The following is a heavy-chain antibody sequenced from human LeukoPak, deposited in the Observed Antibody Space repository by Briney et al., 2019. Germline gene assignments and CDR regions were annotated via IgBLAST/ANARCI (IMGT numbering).Heavy chain of an antibody. D-gene: IGHD3-22*01. CDR1: GASVSSGSYY. V-gene: IGHV4-61*01. CDR2: VYYTGST. J-gene: IGHJ6*02. CDR3: ARARPWDSSRSYYFGMDV. Sequence: PSETLSLTCTVSGASVSSGSYYWNWIRQPPGKELEWIAYVYYTGSTDHNPSLKSRVTMSLDTSKNQLSLNLSSVTAADTAVYYCARARPWDSSRSYYFGMDVWGHGTTVTVSS.